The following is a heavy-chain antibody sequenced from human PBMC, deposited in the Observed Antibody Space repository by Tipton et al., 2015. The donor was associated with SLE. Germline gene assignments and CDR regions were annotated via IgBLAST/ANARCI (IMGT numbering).Heavy chain of an antibody. CDR1: GFTVSSNY. CDR3: AREYYYDSKDAFDI. CDR2: IYSGGST. Sequence: SLRLSCAASGFTVSSNYMSWVRQAPGKGLEWVSVIYSGGSTYYADSVKGRFTISRDNSKNTLYLQMNSLRAEDTAVYYCAREYYYDSKDAFDIWGQGTMATVSS. V-gene: IGHV3-66*01. J-gene: IGHJ3*02. D-gene: IGHD3-22*01.